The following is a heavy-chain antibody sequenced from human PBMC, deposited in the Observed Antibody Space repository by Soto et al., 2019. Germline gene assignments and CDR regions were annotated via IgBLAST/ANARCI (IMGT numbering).Heavy chain of an antibody. D-gene: IGHD6-13*01. Sequence: GGSLRLSCAASGFTFSSYAMHWVRQAPGKGLEWVAVISYDGSNKYYADSVKGRFTISRDNSKNTLYLQMNSLRAEDTAVYYCARESGRRGISGLFLLDFDYWGQGTLVTVSS. CDR3: ARESGRRGISGLFLLDFDY. J-gene: IGHJ4*02. V-gene: IGHV3-30-3*01. CDR1: GFTFSSYA. CDR2: ISYDGSNK.